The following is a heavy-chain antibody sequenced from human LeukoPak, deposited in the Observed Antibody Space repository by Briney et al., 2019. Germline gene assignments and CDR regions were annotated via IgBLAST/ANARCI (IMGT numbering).Heavy chain of an antibody. CDR1: GFTVSRND. D-gene: IGHD3-10*01. Sequence: GGSLRLSCAASGFTVSRNDKSWVRQAPGKGLEWVSVIYSGGSSFYADSVKGRFSISRDKSKNTIFLQMNSLRAEDMAVYYCARGGDPVYFDDWGQGTLVTVSS. CDR2: IYSGGSS. CDR3: ARGGDPVYFDD. V-gene: IGHV3-66*01. J-gene: IGHJ4*02.